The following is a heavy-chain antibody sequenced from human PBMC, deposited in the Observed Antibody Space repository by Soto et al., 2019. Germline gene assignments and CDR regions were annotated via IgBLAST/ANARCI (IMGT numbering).Heavy chain of an antibody. Sequence: ASVKVSCTASGGTFSSYASSWVRQAPGQGLEWMGGIIPIFGTANYAQKFQGRVTITGDASASTAYMELSSLRSEDTAVYYCARGSGPMIEWHWGQGTLVTVSS. J-gene: IGHJ4*02. D-gene: IGHD3-22*01. CDR3: ARGSGPMIEWH. CDR1: GGTFSSYA. V-gene: IGHV1-69*13. CDR2: IIPIFGTA.